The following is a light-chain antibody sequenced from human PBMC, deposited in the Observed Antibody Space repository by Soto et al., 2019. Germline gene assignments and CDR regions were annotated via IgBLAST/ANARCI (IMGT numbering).Light chain of an antibody. CDR1: SSDVGGYNY. CDR2: DVT. J-gene: IGLJ3*02. V-gene: IGLV2-11*01. Sequence: QSALTQPRSVSGSPGQSVTISCSGTSSDVGGYNYVSWYQQHPGKAPKLMIFDVTKRPSGAPDRFSGSKSGNTASLTISGLQAEDEADYYCCSYAGLYIGVFGGGTKLTVL. CDR3: CSYAGLYIGV.